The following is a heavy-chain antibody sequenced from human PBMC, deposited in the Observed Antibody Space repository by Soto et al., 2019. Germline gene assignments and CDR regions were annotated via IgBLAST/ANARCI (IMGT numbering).Heavy chain of an antibody. CDR3: ARGGPAYGDWGY. CDR1: GFAFNTYW. D-gene: IGHD4-17*01. J-gene: IGHJ4*02. CDR2: INSDGSNT. Sequence: EVQLVESGGGLVQPGGSLRLSCAASGFAFNTYWIHWVRQAPGKGLVWVSRINSDGSNTYYADSVKGRFTISRDNAKNTLYLQMNSLRADDTALYYCARGGPAYGDWGYWGQGTLVTVSS. V-gene: IGHV3-74*01.